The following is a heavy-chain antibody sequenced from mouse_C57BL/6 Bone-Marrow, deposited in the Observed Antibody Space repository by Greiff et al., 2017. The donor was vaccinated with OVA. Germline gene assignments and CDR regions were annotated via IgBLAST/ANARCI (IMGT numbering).Heavy chain of an antibody. D-gene: IGHD1-1*01. CDR1: GYTFTSYV. V-gene: IGHV1-14*01. CDR2: IYPYNDGT. J-gene: IGHJ1*03. Sequence: EVQLQQSGPELVKPGASVKMSCKASGYTFTSYVMHWVKQKPGQGLEWIGYIYPYNDGTKYNEKFKGKATLTLDKSSSTAYMELSRLTSEDSAVYYCARAGYSGSIVWYFDVWDTGTTVTVSS. CDR3: ARAGYSGSIVWYFDV.